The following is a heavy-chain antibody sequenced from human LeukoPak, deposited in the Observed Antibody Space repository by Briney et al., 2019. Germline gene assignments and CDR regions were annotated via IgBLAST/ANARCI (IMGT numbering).Heavy chain of an antibody. D-gene: IGHD3-16*01. J-gene: IGHJ4*02. CDR3: ARIPPGGPNDY. CDR1: GYTFTIYG. Sequence: AASVKVSCKASGYTFTIYGISWVRQAPGQGLEWMGWISAYNGNTNYAQKLQGRVTMTTDTSTSTAYMELRSLRSDDTGVYYCARIPPGGPNDYWGQGTLVTVSS. V-gene: IGHV1-18*01. CDR2: ISAYNGNT.